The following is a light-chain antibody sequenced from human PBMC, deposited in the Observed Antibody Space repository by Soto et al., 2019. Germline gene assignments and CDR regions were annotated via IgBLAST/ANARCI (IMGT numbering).Light chain of an antibody. Sequence: EIVLTQSPGTLSLSPGERATLSCRASQSVSSIFLAWYQQKPGQAPRLLIYGASSSATGIPDRFSGRGSGTHVTLTTIRQEPAVAAVYYCHRYGSSRTFGLGTTLEIK. CDR3: HRYGSSRT. CDR1: QSVSSIF. J-gene: IGKJ2*02. V-gene: IGKV3-20*01. CDR2: GAS.